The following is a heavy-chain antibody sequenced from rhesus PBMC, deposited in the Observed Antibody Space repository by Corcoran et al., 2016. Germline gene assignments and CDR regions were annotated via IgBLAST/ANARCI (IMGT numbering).Heavy chain of an antibody. V-gene: IGHV3-8*01. CDR2: INTGGGST. CDR3: AKANHDRFDV. J-gene: IGHJ5-1*01. CDR1: GFTFSSYY. Sequence: EVQLVESGGGLVQPGGSLRLSCTGSGFTFSSYYMYWVRQAPGKGLEWVSSINTGGGSTWYTDSVKGRFTMSKENAKNTLYLQMDSLRAEDTAVYYCAKANHDRFDVWGAGVLVTVST.